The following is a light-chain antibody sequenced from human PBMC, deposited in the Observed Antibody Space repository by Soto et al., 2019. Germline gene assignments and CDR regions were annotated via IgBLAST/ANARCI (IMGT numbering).Light chain of an antibody. CDR1: QSVSSSY. CDR2: GAS. Sequence: EIVLTQSPGTLSWSPGERATLSCRASQSVSSSYLAWYQQKPGQAPRLLIYGASSRATGIPDRFSGSGSGTDFTLTISRLEPEDFAVYYCQQYGSSSQTFGQGTKVEIK. CDR3: QQYGSSSQT. V-gene: IGKV3-20*01. J-gene: IGKJ1*01.